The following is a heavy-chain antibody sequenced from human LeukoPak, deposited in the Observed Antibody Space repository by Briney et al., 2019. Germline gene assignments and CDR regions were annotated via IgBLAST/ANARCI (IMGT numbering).Heavy chain of an antibody. CDR1: AGSISSSSYY. J-gene: IGHJ3*02. CDR3: ARRGVGATTWDAFDI. Sequence: PSETLSLTCTVSAGSISSSSYYWGWLRQPPGKGLEWIGSIYYSGSTYYNPSLKSLVTISVDTSKSQFSLNLSSVTAADTAVYYCARRGVGATTWDAFDIWGQGTLVTVSS. CDR2: IYYSGST. V-gene: IGHV4-39*01. D-gene: IGHD1-26*01.